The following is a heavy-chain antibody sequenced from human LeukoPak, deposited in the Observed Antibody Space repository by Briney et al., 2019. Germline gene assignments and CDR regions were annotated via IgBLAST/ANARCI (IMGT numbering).Heavy chain of an antibody. J-gene: IGHJ5*02. CDR2: IYYSGST. CDR3: ARETPIHPSWFDP. Sequence: SETLSLTCTVSGGSISSYYWSWVRQPPGKGLEGSGYIYYSGSTNYNPSLKSRVTISVDTSKNQFSLKLSSVTAADTAVYYCARETPIHPSWFDPWGQGTLVTVSS. V-gene: IGHV4-59*01. D-gene: IGHD2-15*01. CDR1: GGSISSYY.